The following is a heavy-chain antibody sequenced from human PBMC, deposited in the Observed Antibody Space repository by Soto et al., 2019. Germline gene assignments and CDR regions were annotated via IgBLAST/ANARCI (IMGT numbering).Heavy chain of an antibody. V-gene: IGHV1-18*01. CDR2: ISAYNGNT. J-gene: IGHJ4*02. CDR1: GYTFTSYG. D-gene: IGHD3-22*01. Sequence: ASVKVYCKASGYTFTSYGISWVRQAPGQGLEWMGWISAYNGNTNYAQKLQGRVTMTTDTSTSTAYMELRSLRSDDTAVYYCARTPSILGKYYYDSSGYWPDYWGQGTLVTVSS. CDR3: ARTPSILGKYYYDSSGYWPDY.